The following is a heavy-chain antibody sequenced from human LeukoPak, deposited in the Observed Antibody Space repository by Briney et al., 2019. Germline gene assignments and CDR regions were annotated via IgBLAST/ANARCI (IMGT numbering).Heavy chain of an antibody. CDR1: AYSLSSGYY. V-gene: IGHV4-38-2*02. D-gene: IGHD1-26*01. CDR2: IYHSGST. Sequence: SETLSLTCTVSAYSLSSGYYWGWIRQPPGKGLEWIGSIYHSGSTYYNPSLKSRVTISVDTSKNQFSLKLRSVTAADTAVYYCARGSRRGIHIDYWGQGTLVTVAS. J-gene: IGHJ4*02. CDR3: ARGSRRGIHIDY.